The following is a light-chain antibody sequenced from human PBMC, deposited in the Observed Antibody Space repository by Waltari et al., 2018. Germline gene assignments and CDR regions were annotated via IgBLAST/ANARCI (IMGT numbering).Light chain of an antibody. CDR1: QSSSKY. CDR3: QNHERLPAA. V-gene: IGKV3-20*01. J-gene: IGKJ1*01. CDR2: AAS. Sequence: SCRASQSSSKYLVWYQQRPGHAPRLLIYAASTRATGVPDRFSGSGYGTDFTLTISRLEPEDFAVYYCQNHERLPAAFGQGTKVEIK.